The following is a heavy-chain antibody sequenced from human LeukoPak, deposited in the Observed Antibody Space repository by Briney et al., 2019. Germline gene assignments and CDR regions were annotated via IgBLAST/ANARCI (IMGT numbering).Heavy chain of an antibody. Sequence: ASVKVSCKASGYTFTGYYMHWVRQAPGQGLEWMGWINPNSGGTNYAQKFQGRVTMTRDTSISTAYMELSSLRSEDTAVYYCAAIEMATIGHYYFDYWGQGTLVTVSS. CDR3: AAIEMATIGHYYFDY. V-gene: IGHV1-2*02. J-gene: IGHJ4*02. D-gene: IGHD5-24*01. CDR1: GYTFTGYY. CDR2: INPNSGGT.